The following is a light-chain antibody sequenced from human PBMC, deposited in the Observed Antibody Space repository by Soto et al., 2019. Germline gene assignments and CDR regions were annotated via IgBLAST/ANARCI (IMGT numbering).Light chain of an antibody. CDR1: QSVSSSS. Sequence: EIVLTQSPGTLSLSPGQRATLSCRASQSVSSSSLAWYQQRPGQAPRLLIYGASRRATGIPDRFSGSGSGTDFTLTISRLEPEDFAVYYCQQRSNWPPGITFGQGTRLEIK. CDR2: GAS. CDR3: QQRSNWPPGIT. V-gene: IGKV3D-20*02. J-gene: IGKJ5*01.